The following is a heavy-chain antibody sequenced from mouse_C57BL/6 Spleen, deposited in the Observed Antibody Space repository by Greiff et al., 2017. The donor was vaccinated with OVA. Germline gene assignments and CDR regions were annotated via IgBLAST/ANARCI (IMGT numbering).Heavy chain of an antibody. CDR3: ARGDYGSDYGYAMDY. Sequence: EVQGVESEGGLVQPGSSMKLSCTASGFTFSDSYMAWVRQVPEKGLEWVANINYDGSSTYYLDSLKSRFIISRDNAKNILYLQLSSLKSEDTATYYCARGDYGSDYGYAMDYWGQGTSVTVSS. J-gene: IGHJ4*01. CDR2: INYDGSST. CDR1: GFTFSDSY. V-gene: IGHV5-16*01. D-gene: IGHD1-1*01.